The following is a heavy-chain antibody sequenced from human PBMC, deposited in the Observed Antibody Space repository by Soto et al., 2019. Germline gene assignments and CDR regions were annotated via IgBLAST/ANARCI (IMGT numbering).Heavy chain of an antibody. V-gene: IGHV1-18*01. CDR3: ARGRYGDY. CDR2: ISAHNGNT. D-gene: IGHD1-1*01. CDR1: GYAFTTYG. J-gene: IGHJ4*02. Sequence: QVQLVQSGAEVKKPGASVKVSCQTSGYAFTTYGITWVRQAPGQGLEWMGWISAHNGNTNYAQKLQGRVTVTRDTSTSTAYMELRSLRSDDTAVYYCARGRYGDYWGQGALVTVSS.